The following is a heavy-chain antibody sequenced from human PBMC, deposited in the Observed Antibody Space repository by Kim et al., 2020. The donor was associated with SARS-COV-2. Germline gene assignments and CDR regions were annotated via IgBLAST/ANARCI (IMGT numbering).Heavy chain of an antibody. D-gene: IGHD3-3*01. CDR3: ARGAFGAYYDFWSGLDPGYYGMDV. CDR1: GFTFSSYG. Sequence: GGSLRLSCAASGFTFSSYGMHWVRQAPGKGLEWVAVIWYDGSNKYYADSVKGRFTISRDNSKNTLYLQMNSLRAEDTAVYYCARGAFGAYYDFWSGLDPGYYGMDVWGKGPRSPSPQ. CDR2: IWYDGSNK. V-gene: IGHV3-33*01. J-gene: IGHJ6*01.